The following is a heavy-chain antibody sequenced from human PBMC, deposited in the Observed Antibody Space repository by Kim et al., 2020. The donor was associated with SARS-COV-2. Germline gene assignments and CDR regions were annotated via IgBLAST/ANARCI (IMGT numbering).Heavy chain of an antibody. Sequence: GESLKISCKGSGYSFTSYWISWVRQMPGKGLEWMGRIDPSDSYTNYSPSFQGHVTISADKSISTAYLQWSSLKASDTAMYYCATKGYSYGPGSYYYYGMDVWGQGTTVTVSS. D-gene: IGHD5-18*01. J-gene: IGHJ6*02. CDR2: IDPSDSYT. CDR1: GYSFTSYW. CDR3: ATKGYSYGPGSYYYYGMDV. V-gene: IGHV5-10-1*01.